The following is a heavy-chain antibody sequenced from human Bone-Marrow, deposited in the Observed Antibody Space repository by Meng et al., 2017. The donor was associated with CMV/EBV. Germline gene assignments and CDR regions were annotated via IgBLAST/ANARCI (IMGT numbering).Heavy chain of an antibody. CDR1: GDSVSSNSAA. V-gene: IGHV6-1*01. CDR3: ARGYYDFWSGYYGLEGYYYYGMDV. Sequence: SQTLSLTCAIFGDSVSSNSAAWNWIRQSPSRGLEWLGRTYYKSIWYTDYAVSVRSRITINPDTSKNQFSLQLNSVTPEDTAVYYCARGYYDFWSGYYGLEGYYYYGMDVWGQGTTVTVSS. CDR2: TYYKSIWYT. J-gene: IGHJ6*02. D-gene: IGHD3-3*01.